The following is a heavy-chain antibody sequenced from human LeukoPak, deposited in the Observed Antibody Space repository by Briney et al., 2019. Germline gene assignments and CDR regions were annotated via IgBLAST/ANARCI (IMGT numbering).Heavy chain of an antibody. Sequence: ASXXVSCKASGYTFTSYYMHWVRQAPGQGLEWMGIINPSGGSTSYAQKFQGRVTMTRDTATSKVYMEPSSLRSEDTAVYYCARDKYCSGGSCYYWFDPWGQGTLVTVSS. J-gene: IGHJ5*02. CDR3: ARDKYCSGGSCYYWFDP. CDR2: INPSGGST. D-gene: IGHD2-15*01. CDR1: GYTFTSYY. V-gene: IGHV1-46*01.